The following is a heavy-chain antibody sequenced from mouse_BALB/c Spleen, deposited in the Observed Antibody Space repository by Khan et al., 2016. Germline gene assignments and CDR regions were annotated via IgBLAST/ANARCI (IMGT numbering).Heavy chain of an antibody. CDR1: GYSITSDYA. CDR2: ISYSGTT. J-gene: IGHJ3*01. D-gene: IGHD1-1*01. CDR3: TTRHYYGSSSFAY. Sequence: EVQLQESGPGLVRPSQSLSLTCTVTGYSITSDYAWNWIRQFPGKKLEWMGYISYSGTTSYTPSLNSRVSITRDTSKNQFFLQLTSVTTEDTATYYWTTRHYYGSSSFAYWGQGTLVTVS. V-gene: IGHV3-2*02.